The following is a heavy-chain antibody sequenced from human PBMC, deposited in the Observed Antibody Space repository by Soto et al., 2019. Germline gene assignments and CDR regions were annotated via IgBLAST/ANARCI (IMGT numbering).Heavy chain of an antibody. CDR1: GGTFSSYA. Sequence: QVQLVQSGAEVKKPGSSVTVSCKASGGTFSSYAISWVRQAPGQGLEWMGGIIPIFGTANYAQKFQGRVTITADKSTSTAYMELSSLRSEDTAVYYCAGVYCSSTSCPYYFDYWGQGTLVTVSS. J-gene: IGHJ4*02. CDR3: AGVYCSSTSCPYYFDY. V-gene: IGHV1-69*06. CDR2: IIPIFGTA. D-gene: IGHD2-2*01.